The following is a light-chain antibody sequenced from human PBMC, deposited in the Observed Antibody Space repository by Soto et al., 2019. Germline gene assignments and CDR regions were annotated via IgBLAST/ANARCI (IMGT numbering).Light chain of an antibody. CDR3: QQYNNWPRT. Sequence: EIVTRRYPDTLYAASREKATLSCRASQSVSSNLPSYQQKRGTGPRLLIYGASTRATGIPARFSGSGSGTEFTLTISSLQSEDFAVYYCQQYNNWPRTFGQGTKVDIK. CDR1: QSVSSN. J-gene: IGKJ1*01. CDR2: GAS. V-gene: IGKV3-15*01.